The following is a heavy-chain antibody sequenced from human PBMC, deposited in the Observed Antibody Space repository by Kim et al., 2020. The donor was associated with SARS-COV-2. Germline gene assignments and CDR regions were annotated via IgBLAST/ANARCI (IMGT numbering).Heavy chain of an antibody. D-gene: IGHD1-26*01. CDR3: ARRRSLYYGMDV. V-gene: IGHV3-74*01. J-gene: IGHJ6*02. CDR2: INSDGSST. CDR1: GFTFSSYW. Sequence: GGSLRLSCAASGFTFSSYWMHWVRQAPGKGLVWVSRINSDGSSTSYADSVKGRFTISRDNAKNTLYPQMNSLRAEDTAVYYCARRRSLYYGMDVWGQGTTVTVSS.